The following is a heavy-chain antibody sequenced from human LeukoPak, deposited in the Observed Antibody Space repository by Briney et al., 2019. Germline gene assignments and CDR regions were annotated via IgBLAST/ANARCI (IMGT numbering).Heavy chain of an antibody. Sequence: SLILSFTASGFTFGDYAMSWVRQAPGKGLGWVGCIRSKAYGGTTEYAASVKGRFTISRDDSKSIAYLQMNSLKTEDTAVYYCTRVLMVYALYGWFDPWGQGTLVTVSS. J-gene: IGHJ5*02. V-gene: IGHV3-49*04. CDR1: GFTFGDYA. CDR3: TRVLMVYALYGWFDP. D-gene: IGHD2-8*01. CDR2: IRSKAYGGTT.